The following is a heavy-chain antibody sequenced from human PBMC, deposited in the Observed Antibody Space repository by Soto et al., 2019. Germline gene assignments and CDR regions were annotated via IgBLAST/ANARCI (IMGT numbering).Heavy chain of an antibody. CDR1: GFTFSTYG. CDR2: IWFDGSNE. J-gene: IGHJ5*02. D-gene: IGHD5-18*01. V-gene: IGHV3-33*01. CDR3: ARAQVRGHSYYNWFDP. Sequence: GGSLRLSCAASGFTFSTYGMHWVRQAPGKGLEWVAVIWFDGSNEFYADSVRGRFTISRDNSKNTLYLQMNSLGAEDTAVYYCARAQVRGHSYYNWFDPWGQGTLVTLSS.